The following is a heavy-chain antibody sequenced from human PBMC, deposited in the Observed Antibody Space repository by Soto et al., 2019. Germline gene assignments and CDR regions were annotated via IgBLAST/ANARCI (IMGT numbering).Heavy chain of an antibody. V-gene: IGHV2-5*02. J-gene: IGHJ4*02. CDR2: IYWDDDK. Sequence: QITLKESGPMLVKPTETLTLTCTFSGFSLSTRGVGVGWIRQPPGKALEWLALIYWDDDKRYSPSLESRVTTTXDXXKTQVVLTLTNLDPVDTATYYCAHRPLPYSHYFDYWGQGALVTVSS. CDR3: AHRPLPYSHYFDY. D-gene: IGHD4-4*01. CDR1: GFSLSTRGVG.